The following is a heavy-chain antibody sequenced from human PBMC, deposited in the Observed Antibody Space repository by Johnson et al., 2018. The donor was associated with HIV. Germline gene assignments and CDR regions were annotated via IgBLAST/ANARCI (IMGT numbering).Heavy chain of an antibody. CDR2: ISYDGSNK. D-gene: IGHD3-3*01. CDR1: GFTFSSYA. J-gene: IGHJ3*02. CDR3: ARSFGVTTPGAFDI. Sequence: LVESGGGVVQPGRSLRLSCAASGFTFSSYAMHWVRQAPGKGLEWVAVISYDGSNKYYADSVKGRFTISRDNSKNTLYLQMNSLRAEDTAVYYCARSFGVTTPGAFDIWGQGTMVTVSS. V-gene: IGHV3-30*04.